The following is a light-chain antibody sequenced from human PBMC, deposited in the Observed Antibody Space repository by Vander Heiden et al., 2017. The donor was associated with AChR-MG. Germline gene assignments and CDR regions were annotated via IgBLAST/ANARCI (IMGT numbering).Light chain of an antibody. CDR1: SLRIYY. J-gene: IGLJ2*01. V-gene: IGLV3-19*01. CDR3: NSRDTGDYHLV. Sequence: SSELTQDPAVSVALGQTVRITCQGDSLRIYYASWYQKKPGQAPVLVIYGKDNRPSGIPDRFSGASSGNTASLTISGAQAEDEADYYCNSRDTGDYHLVFGGGTKLTVL. CDR2: GKD.